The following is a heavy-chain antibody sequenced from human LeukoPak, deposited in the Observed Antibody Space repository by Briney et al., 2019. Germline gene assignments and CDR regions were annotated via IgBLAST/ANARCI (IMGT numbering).Heavy chain of an antibody. V-gene: IGHV3-21*01. CDR1: GFTFSSYS. CDR2: ISSSSSYI. D-gene: IGHD3-10*01. Sequence: GGSLRLSCAASGFTFSSYSMNWVRQAPGKGLEWVSSISSSSSYIYYADSVKGRFAISRDNAKNSLYLQMNSLRAEDTAVYYCARGAPSSGSYLRGNPTYFQHWGQGTLVTVSS. CDR3: ARGAPSSGSYLRGNPTYFQH. J-gene: IGHJ1*01.